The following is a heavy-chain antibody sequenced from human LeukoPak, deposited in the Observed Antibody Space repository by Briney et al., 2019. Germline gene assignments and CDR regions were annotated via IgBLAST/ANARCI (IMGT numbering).Heavy chain of an antibody. Sequence: SETLSLTCTVSGGSISSGDYSWSWIRQPPGKGLEWIGYIYYSGNTYYSPSLKSRLTISVDTSKNQFSLKLSSVTAADTAVYYCAKGGKWDVTPFDYWGQGTLVTVSS. V-gene: IGHV4-30-4*01. CDR2: IYYSGNT. CDR3: AKGGKWDVTPFDY. D-gene: IGHD1-26*01. J-gene: IGHJ4*02. CDR1: GGSISSGDYS.